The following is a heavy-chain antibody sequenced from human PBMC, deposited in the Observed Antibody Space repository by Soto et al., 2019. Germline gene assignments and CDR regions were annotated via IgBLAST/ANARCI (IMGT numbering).Heavy chain of an antibody. D-gene: IGHD2-15*01. V-gene: IGHV3-30-3*01. CDR2: ISYDGSNK. J-gene: IGHJ6*02. Sequence: QVQLVESGGGVVQPGRSLRLSCAASGFTFSSYAMHWVRQAPGKGQEWVAVISYDGSNKYYADSVKGRFTISRDNSKNTLYLQMNSLRAEDTALYYCARDATHSGYYGMDVWGQGTTVTVSS. CDR1: GFTFSSYA. CDR3: ARDATHSGYYGMDV.